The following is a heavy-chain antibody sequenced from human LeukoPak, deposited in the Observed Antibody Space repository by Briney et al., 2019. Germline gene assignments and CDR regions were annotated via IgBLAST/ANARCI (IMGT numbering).Heavy chain of an antibody. D-gene: IGHD6-19*01. CDR1: GYTFTGYY. J-gene: IGHJ4*02. CDR3: ARDREQWLVDYFDY. V-gene: IGHV1-2*02. Sequence: ASVKVSCKASGYTFTGYYMHWVRQAPGQGLERMGWINPNSGGTNYAQKFQGRVTMTRDTSISTAYMELSRLRSDDTAVYYCARDREQWLVDYFDYWGQGTLVTVSS. CDR2: INPNSGGT.